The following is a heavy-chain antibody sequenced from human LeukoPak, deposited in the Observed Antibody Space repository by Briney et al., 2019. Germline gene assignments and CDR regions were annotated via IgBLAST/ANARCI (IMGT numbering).Heavy chain of an antibody. V-gene: IGHV5-51*01. CDR3: ARLEIALRGGDNWFDP. J-gene: IGHJ5*02. CDR2: IYPSDSDT. Sequence: GESLKTSCKGSGYSFTTNWIGWVRQMPGKGLEWMGIIYPSDSDTRYNPSFQGRVTISVDKSISTAYLQWSSLKASDTAMYYCARLEIALRGGDNWFDPWGQGTLVTVSS. D-gene: IGHD2-21*01. CDR1: GYSFTTNW.